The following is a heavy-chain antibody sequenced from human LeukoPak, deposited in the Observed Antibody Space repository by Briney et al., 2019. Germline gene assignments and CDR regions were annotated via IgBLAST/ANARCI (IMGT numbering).Heavy chain of an antibody. CDR2: IRYDADNE. J-gene: IGHJ4*02. D-gene: IGHD2-21*02. CDR3: AKALGGYYYLDF. CDR1: GFTFSTYG. Sequence: PGGSLRLSCAASGFTFSTYGMHWVRQAPGKGLEWVAFIRYDADNEYYADSVRGRFTISRDNSKNTLFLQMNSLRAEDTAVYYCAKALGGYYYLDFWGQGTLVTVSS. V-gene: IGHV3-30*02.